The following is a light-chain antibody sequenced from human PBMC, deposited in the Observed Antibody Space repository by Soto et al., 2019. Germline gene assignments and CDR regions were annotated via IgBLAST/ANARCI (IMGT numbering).Light chain of an antibody. CDR1: SSDVGSYNL. CDR2: EGS. Sequence: QSALTQPASVSGSPGQSITISCTGTSSDVGSYNLVSWYQQHPGKAPKLMIYEGSKRPSGVSNRFSGSKSGNTCSLTISGLQAEDEADYYCCSYAGSRTYVVFGGGTKLTVL. CDR3: CSYAGSRTYVV. J-gene: IGLJ2*01. V-gene: IGLV2-23*01.